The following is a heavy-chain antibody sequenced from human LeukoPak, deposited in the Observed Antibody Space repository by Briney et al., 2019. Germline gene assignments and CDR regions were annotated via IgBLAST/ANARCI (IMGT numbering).Heavy chain of an antibody. CDR3: ARDGVPGYDSSGYYQILIDY. CDR2: INPSDGST. CDR1: GYTFTGYY. J-gene: IGHJ4*02. D-gene: IGHD3-22*01. V-gene: IGHV1-46*01. Sequence: GASVKVSCKASGYTFTGYYMHWVRQAPGQGLEWMGIINPSDGSTSYAQKFQGRVTMTRDMSTSTVYMELSSLRSEDTAVYYCARDGVPGYDSSGYYQILIDYWGQGTLVTVSS.